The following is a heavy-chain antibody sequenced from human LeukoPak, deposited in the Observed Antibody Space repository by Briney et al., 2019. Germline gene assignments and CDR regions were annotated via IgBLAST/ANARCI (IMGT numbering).Heavy chain of an antibody. J-gene: IGHJ4*02. CDR3: ARASILTGYAK. CDR1: GGSISSGDYY. D-gene: IGHD3-9*01. Sequence: SETLSLTCTVSGGSISSGDYYWSWIRQPPGKGLEWIGYIYYSGSTNYNPSLKSRVTISVDTSKNQFSLKLSSVTAADTAVYYCARASILTGYAKWGQGTLVTVSS. CDR2: IYYSGST. V-gene: IGHV4-30-4*08.